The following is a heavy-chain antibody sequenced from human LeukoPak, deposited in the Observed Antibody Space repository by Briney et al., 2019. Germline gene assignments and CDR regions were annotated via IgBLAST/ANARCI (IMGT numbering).Heavy chain of an antibody. CDR1: GYTFTNYW. Sequence: GESLKISCEAFGYTFTNYWIGWVRQIPGKGLEWMGVIYPGDSRTRYNPSFQGQVTISADKSVNTAHLQWSRLKASDTAIYYGACRDLLSTSSGPWGQGTLVTVSS. CDR3: ACRDLLSTSSGP. D-gene: IGHD6-6*01. V-gene: IGHV5-51*01. J-gene: IGHJ5*02. CDR2: IYPGDSRT.